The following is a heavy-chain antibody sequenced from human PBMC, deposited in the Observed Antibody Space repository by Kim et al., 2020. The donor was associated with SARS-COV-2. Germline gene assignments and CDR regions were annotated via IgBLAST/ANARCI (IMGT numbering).Heavy chain of an antibody. CDR1: VFDFSNHV. V-gene: IGHV3-33*01. J-gene: IGHJ2*01. CDR2: EWYTGANK. CDR3: ARTRATNWYFDV. Sequence: GGSLRLSCAASVFDFSNHVIHWVRQAPGKGLEWVAVEWYTGANKYYLDSVKGRFTVSRDTSKNTIYLQMDSLRAEDTAIYYCARTRATNWYFDVWGRGTLVVVSS.